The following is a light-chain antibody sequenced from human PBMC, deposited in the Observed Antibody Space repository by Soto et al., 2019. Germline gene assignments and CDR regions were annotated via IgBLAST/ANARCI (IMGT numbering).Light chain of an antibody. CDR2: AAS. CDR1: QGISGD. J-gene: IGKJ3*01. Sequence: IQLTQSPSSLSASVGDRATLTCRASQGISGDLAWYQQKPGKAPKLLIYAASTLQSGVPSRFSGGGSGTDFTLTINPLQPEDCATYYCQQLNNYPRTFGPGTKVDIK. CDR3: QQLNNYPRT. V-gene: IGKV1-9*01.